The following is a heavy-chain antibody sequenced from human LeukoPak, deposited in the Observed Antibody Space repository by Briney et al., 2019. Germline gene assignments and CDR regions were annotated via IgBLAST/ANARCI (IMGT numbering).Heavy chain of an antibody. D-gene: IGHD1-26*01. V-gene: IGHV3-23*01. CDR2: ISGSGGST. J-gene: IGHJ4*02. CDR3: AKDRLGATMYFDF. CDR1: GFTFRRYG. Sequence: GGSLRLSCAASGFTFRRYGMSWVRQAPGKGLEWVSSISGSGGSTYYADSVKGRVTISRDNSNNTLYLQVNSLRAEDTAVYYCAKDRLGATMYFDFWGQGTLVTVSS.